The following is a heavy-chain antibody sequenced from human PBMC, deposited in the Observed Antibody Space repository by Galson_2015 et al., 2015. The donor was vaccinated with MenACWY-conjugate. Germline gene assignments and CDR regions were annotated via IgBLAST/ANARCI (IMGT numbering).Heavy chain of an antibody. CDR1: GYTFTNYA. V-gene: IGHV1-18*01. CDR3: ARGPASDYGPKYYYYGMDG. D-gene: IGHD4-17*01. J-gene: IGHJ6*02. Sequence: SVKVSCKASGYTFTNYAISWVRQAPGQGLQWMGWISADTGNTHYAQKFQGRVTMTTDTSTATAYMELGSLTSDDTAVYYCARGPASDYGPKYYYYGMDGWGHGTTVIVSS. CDR2: ISADTGNT.